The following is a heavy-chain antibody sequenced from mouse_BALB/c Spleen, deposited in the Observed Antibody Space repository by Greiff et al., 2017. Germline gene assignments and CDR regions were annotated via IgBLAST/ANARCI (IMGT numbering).Heavy chain of an antibody. V-gene: IGHV5-17*02. J-gene: IGHJ3*01. CDR2: ISRGSSTI. Sequence: DVMLVESGGGLVQPGGSRKLSCAASGFTFSSFGMHWVRQAPEKGLEWVAYISRGSSTIYYADTVKGRFTISRDNPKNTLFLQMTSLRSEDTAMYYCARGWFAYWGQGTLVTVSA. CDR3: ARGWFAY. CDR1: GFTFSSFG.